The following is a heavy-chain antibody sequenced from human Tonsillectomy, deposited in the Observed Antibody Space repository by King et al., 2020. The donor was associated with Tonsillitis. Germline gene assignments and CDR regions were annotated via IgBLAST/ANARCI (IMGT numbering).Heavy chain of an antibody. CDR1: GFSLNNDRVG. CDR3: ARIYGDFTTVFDY. V-gene: IGHV2-26*01. D-gene: IGHD4-17*01. CDR2: IFSIDEK. Sequence: TLKESGPVLVKPTESLTLTCTVSGFSLNNDRVGVTWIRQPPGKALEWLAHIFSIDEKSYSTALKSRLTISKDTSKSQVVITITNMEPVDTATYYCARIYGDFTTVFDYWGQGTLVTVSS. J-gene: IGHJ4*02.